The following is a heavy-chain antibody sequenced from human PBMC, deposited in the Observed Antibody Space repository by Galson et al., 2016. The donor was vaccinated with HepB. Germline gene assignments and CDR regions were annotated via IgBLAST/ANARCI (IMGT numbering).Heavy chain of an antibody. J-gene: IGHJ4*02. D-gene: IGHD3-10*01. V-gene: IGHV1-69*06. CDR2: IIPIFGTP. CDR1: GGTFSSYA. Sequence: SVKVSCKASGGTFSSYAISWVRQAPGQGLEWMGGIIPIFGTPHYAQMFQGRVTITADKSTSTAYMELSSLRSEDTAVYFCATVGRGPRPFGEFNYWGQGTLVTVSS. CDR3: ATVGRGPRPFGEFNY.